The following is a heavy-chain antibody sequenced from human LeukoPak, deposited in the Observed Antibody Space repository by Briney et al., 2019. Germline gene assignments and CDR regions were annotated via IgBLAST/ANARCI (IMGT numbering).Heavy chain of an antibody. CDR1: GGSFSGYS. V-gene: IGHV4-34*01. J-gene: IGHJ6*03. CDR3: ARGRVSSSTWYSTYYYFFYMDF. Sequence: SETLSLTCAVYGGSFSGYSWSWIRLPPGKGLEWIGYVDHTGSTKFNPSLNGRVSISRDTSNNFFSLRLRSVTAAGTAVYFCARGRVSSSTWYSTYYYFFYMDFWGKGTTVTVSS. CDR2: VDHTGST. D-gene: IGHD4-11*01.